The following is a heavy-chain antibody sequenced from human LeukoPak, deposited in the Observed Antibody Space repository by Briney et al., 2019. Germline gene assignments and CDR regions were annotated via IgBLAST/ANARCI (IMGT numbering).Heavy chain of an antibody. V-gene: IGHV3-64*05. D-gene: IGHD3-22*01. J-gene: IGHJ4*02. CDR3: AKGSYYDSSGSFYFDY. CDR1: GFTFKSYA. Sequence: GSLRLSCSASGFTFKSYAMHWVRQAPGKGLEYVSSINTNGANTYYADSVKGRFTISRDNSRNTVYVQMNSLTPEDTAVYYCAKGSYYDSSGSFYFDYWGQGTLVTVSS. CDR2: INTNGANT.